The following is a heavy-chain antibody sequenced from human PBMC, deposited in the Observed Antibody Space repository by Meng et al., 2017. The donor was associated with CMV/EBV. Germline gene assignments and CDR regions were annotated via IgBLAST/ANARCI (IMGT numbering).Heavy chain of an antibody. CDR1: GFTFSSYE. Sequence: GGSLRLSCAASGFTFSSYEMNWVRQAPGKGLEWVSYINSSGSTIYYADSVKGRFTISRDNAKNSLYLQMNSLRAEDTAVYYCARGRYYDSSGYYDYWGQGTLVTVSS. CDR2: INSSGSTI. D-gene: IGHD3-22*01. J-gene: IGHJ4*02. CDR3: ARGRYYDSSGYYDY. V-gene: IGHV3-48*03.